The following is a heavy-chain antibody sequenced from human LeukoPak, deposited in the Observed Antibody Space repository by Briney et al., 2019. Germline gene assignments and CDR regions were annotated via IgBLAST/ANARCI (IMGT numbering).Heavy chain of an antibody. CDR1: GFTVSSNY. CDR2: IYSGGST. CDR3: GKEVERHFDLKY. V-gene: IGHV3-53*01. Sequence: PGGSLRLSCAASGFTVSSNYMSWVRQAPGKGLEWVSVIYSGGSTYYADSVKGRSTISRDNSKNTLYLQMNSLRAEDTAVYYCGKEVERHFDLKYWGQGTLVTVSS. J-gene: IGHJ4*02.